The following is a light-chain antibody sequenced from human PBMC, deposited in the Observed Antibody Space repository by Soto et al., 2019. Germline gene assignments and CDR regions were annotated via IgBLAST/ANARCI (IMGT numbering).Light chain of an antibody. J-gene: IGKJ1*01. CDR3: QQYGISPPWT. Sequence: EIVLTQSPGTLSLSPGERATLSCRASQSVSSTYLAWYQQKPGQAPRLLIYDASSRATGIPDRFSGSGSGTVFTLNISRLEPEDFAVYYCQQYGISPPWTFGQGTKVEIK. CDR1: QSVSSTY. CDR2: DAS. V-gene: IGKV3-20*01.